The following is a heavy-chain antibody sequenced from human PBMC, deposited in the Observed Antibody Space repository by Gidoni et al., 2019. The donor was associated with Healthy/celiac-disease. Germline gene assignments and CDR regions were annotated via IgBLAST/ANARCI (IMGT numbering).Heavy chain of an antibody. CDR2: NKSKTDGGTT. CDR3: TTGLAGRPVLRFWEGEFDY. J-gene: IGHJ4*02. Sequence: ELQLLESGGGLVKPGGSLNLSCPASGLTFPTAWLSWVRQAPGKGLEWVGRNKSKTDGGTTDDAAPVKGRFNISRDDSKNTLYLQMNSLKTEDTAVDYCTTGLAGRPVLRFWEGEFDYWGQGTLGTVSS. D-gene: IGHD3-3*01. CDR1: GLTFPTAW. V-gene: IGHV3-15*01.